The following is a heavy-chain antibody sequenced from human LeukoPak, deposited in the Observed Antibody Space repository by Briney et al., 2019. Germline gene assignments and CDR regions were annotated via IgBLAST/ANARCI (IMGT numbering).Heavy chain of an antibody. CDR3: ASGGSGRDYYYGMDV. CDR2: INPSGGST. V-gene: IGHV1-46*01. CDR1: GYTFTSYY. J-gene: IGHJ6*04. Sequence: ASVKVSCKASGYTFTSYYMHWVRQAPGQGLEWMGIINPSGGSTSYAQKFQGRVTMTRDTSTSTVYMELSSLRSEDTAVYYCASGGSGRDYYYGMDVWGKGTTVTVSS. D-gene: IGHD3-10*01.